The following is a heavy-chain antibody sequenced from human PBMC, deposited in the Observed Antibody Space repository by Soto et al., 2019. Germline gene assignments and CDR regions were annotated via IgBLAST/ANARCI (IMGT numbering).Heavy chain of an antibody. J-gene: IGHJ4*02. CDR2: INSDGSST. Sequence: PGGSLSLSCAASGFTFSSYWMHWVRQAPGKGLVWVSRINSDGSSTSYADSVKGRFTISRDNAKNTLYLQMNSLRAEDTAVYYCARVPTNFPNGNYVHFDYWGQGTLVTVSS. CDR3: ARVPTNFPNGNYVHFDY. D-gene: IGHD4-17*01. V-gene: IGHV3-74*01. CDR1: GFTFSSYW.